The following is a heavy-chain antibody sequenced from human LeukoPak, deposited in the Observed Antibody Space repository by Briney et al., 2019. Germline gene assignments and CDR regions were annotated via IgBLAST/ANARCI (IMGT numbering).Heavy chain of an antibody. J-gene: IGHJ4*02. V-gene: IGHV3-20*04. CDR3: ARACTIFGVVIDY. CDR2: INWNGGST. Sequence: PGGSLRLSCAASGFTFGDYGMSWVRQAPGKGLEWVSGINWNGGSTVYADSVKGRFTISRDNAKNSLYLQMNSLRAEDTAVYYCARACTIFGVVIDYWGQGTLVTVSS. D-gene: IGHD3-3*01. CDR1: GFTFGDYG.